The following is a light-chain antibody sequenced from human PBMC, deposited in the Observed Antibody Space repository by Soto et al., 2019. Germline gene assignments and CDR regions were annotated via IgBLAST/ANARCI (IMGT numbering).Light chain of an antibody. CDR1: QSLRATY. Sequence: EFVFTQFPDTLSLSPGETATLSCRASQSLRATYVAWYQQRPGQAPRLLIYGASFRATGIPARFSGRGSGTDFTLSISRLEPEDFAVYYCQQYVTSPRTCGQGTK. V-gene: IGKV3-20*01. CDR3: QQYVTSPRT. CDR2: GAS. J-gene: IGKJ1*01.